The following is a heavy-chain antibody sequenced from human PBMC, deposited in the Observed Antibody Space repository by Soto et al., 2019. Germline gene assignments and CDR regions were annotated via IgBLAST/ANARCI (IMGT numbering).Heavy chain of an antibody. CDR2: INAGNGNT. CDR1: GYTFTSYA. V-gene: IGHV1-3*01. J-gene: IGHJ5*02. D-gene: IGHD2-15*01. Sequence: ASVKVSCKASGYTFTSYAMHWVRQAPGQRLEWMGRINAGNGNTKYSQKFQGRVTITRDTSASKAYMELSSLRAEDTAVYYCARMGYCSGGSCPANLFDPWGQGTLVTVSS. CDR3: ARMGYCSGGSCPANLFDP.